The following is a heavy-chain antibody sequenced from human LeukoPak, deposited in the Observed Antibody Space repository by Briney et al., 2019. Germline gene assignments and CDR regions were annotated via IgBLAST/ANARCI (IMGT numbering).Heavy chain of an antibody. J-gene: IGHJ4*02. D-gene: IGHD1-1*01. V-gene: IGHV3-23*01. CDR1: GFIFSAWG. Sequence: PGGSLRLSCAASGFIFSAWGMTWVRQPPGEGLEGVSAMNSGGGVTYYAVSVEGRFTISRDTSENTLFLQMDSLRAEDTAVYFCASSMGFWNAEFTSITDWGQGTQVTVSS. CDR3: ASSMGFWNAEFTSITD. CDR2: MNSGGGVT.